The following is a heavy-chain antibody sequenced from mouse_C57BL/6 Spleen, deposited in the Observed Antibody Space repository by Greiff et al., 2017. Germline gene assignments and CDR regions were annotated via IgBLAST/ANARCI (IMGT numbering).Heavy chain of an antibody. CDR1: GYTFTDYY. CDR3: ARHGNAMDY. CDR2: INPNNGGT. Sequence: EVQLQQSGPELVKPGASVKISCKASGYTFTDYYMNWVKQSHGKSLEWIGDINPNNGGTSYNQKFKGKATLTVDKSSSTAYMELRSLTSEDSAVXYCARHGNAMDYWGQGTSVTVSS. V-gene: IGHV1-26*01. J-gene: IGHJ4*01.